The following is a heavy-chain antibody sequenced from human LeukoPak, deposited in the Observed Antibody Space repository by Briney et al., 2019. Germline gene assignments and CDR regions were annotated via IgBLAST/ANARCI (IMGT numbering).Heavy chain of an antibody. D-gene: IGHD6-19*01. Sequence: SGGSLRLSCAASGFTFSSYAMSWVRQAPGKGLEWVSAISGSGGSTYYADSVKGRFTISRDNSKNTLYLQMNSLRAEDTAVYYCAKAMYSSGWYGYDYWGQGTLVTVSS. J-gene: IGHJ4*02. CDR3: AKAMYSSGWYGYDY. CDR1: GFTFSSYA. CDR2: ISGSGGST. V-gene: IGHV3-23*01.